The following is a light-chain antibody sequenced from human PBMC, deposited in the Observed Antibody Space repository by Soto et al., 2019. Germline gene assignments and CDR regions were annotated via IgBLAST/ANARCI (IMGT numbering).Light chain of an antibody. J-gene: IGLJ1*01. CDR1: SSDVGGYNY. CDR3: SSYATSSTLHL. Sequence: QSALTQSASVSGSPGQSITISCIGTSSDVGGYNYVSWYQQHPGKAPKLMIYEVNNRPSGVSNRFSGSKSGSTASLTISGLQAEDEADYYCSSYATSSTLHLFGTGTKVTVL. V-gene: IGLV2-14*03. CDR2: EVN.